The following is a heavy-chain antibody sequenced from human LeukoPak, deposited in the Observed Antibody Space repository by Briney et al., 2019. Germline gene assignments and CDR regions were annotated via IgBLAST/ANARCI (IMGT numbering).Heavy chain of an antibody. CDR2: IIPIFGTP. CDR3: ARELSGYSNGPNAFDI. Sequence: ASVKVSCKASGGTFSSYAISWVRQAPGQGLEWMGGIIPIFGTPNYAQQFQGRVTITADESTSTAYMELSSLRSEDTAVYYCARELSGYSNGPNAFDIWGQGKMVTVSS. J-gene: IGHJ3*02. D-gene: IGHD5-18*01. V-gene: IGHV1-69*13. CDR1: GGTFSSYA.